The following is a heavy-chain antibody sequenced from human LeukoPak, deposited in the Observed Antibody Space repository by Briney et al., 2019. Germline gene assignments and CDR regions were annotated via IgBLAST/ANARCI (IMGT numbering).Heavy chain of an antibody. CDR3: ARVSNGYYDSSGYYYS. V-gene: IGHV3-74*01. D-gene: IGHD3-22*01. CDR1: GFTFSNYW. CDR2: IDTDGTRT. J-gene: IGHJ4*02. Sequence: GGSLRLSCTASGFTFSNYWMHWVRQAPGKGLVWVSRIDTDGTRTYYADSVRGRFTISRDNAKNSLYLQMNSLRAEDTAVYYCARVSNGYYDSSGYYYSWGQGTLVTVSS.